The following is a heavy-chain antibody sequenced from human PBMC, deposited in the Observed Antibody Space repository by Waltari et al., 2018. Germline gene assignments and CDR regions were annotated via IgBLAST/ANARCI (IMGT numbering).Heavy chain of an antibody. D-gene: IGHD1-26*01. V-gene: IGHV4-34*01. Sequence: QVQLQQWGAGLLKPSETLSLTCAVYGGSFSGSYWSWVRQPPGKGLEWIGEINHSGSTNYNPSLKSRVTISVDTSKNQFSLKLSSVTAADTAVYYCARIMGYYYYGMDVWGQGTTVTVSS. CDR1: GGSFSGSY. CDR3: ARIMGYYYYGMDV. CDR2: INHSGST. J-gene: IGHJ6*02.